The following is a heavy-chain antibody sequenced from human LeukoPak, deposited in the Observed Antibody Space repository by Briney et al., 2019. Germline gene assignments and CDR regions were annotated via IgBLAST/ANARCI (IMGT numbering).Heavy chain of an antibody. D-gene: IGHD2-15*01. J-gene: IGHJ5*02. CDR1: GDSISIYY. CDR2: IYTSGST. V-gene: IGHV4-4*07. Sequence: KPSETLSLTCTVSGDSISIYYWSWIRQPAGKGLEWIGRIYTSGSTNYNPSLKSRVTMSVDTSKNQFSLKQSSVTAADTAVYYCARDCSGGSCYLGYNWFDPWGQGTLVTVSS. CDR3: ARDCSGGSCYLGYNWFDP.